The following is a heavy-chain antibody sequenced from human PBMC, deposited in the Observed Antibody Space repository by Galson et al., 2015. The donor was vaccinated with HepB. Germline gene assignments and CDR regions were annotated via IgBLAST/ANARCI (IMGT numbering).Heavy chain of an antibody. V-gene: IGHV6-1*01. Sequence: CAISGDSVSSTSATWNWIRQSPSRGLEWLGRTYYRSKWSNDYAVSVKSRITINPDTSKNEFSLQLSSVTPEDTAVYYCARDANNYYYYGMDVWGQGTTVTVSS. CDR1: GDSVSSTSAT. D-gene: IGHD2/OR15-2a*01. J-gene: IGHJ6*02. CDR3: ARDANNYYYYGMDV. CDR2: TYYRSKWSN.